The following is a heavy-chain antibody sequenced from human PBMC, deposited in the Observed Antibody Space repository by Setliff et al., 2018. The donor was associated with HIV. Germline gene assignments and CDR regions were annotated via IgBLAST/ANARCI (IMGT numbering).Heavy chain of an antibody. Sequence: GGSLRLSCAVSGLTFSNTWMNWVRQTPGKGLEWISYISSSRASYTGYADSVRGRFTISRDNAKNSLFLQMNSLRAEDTAVYYCARVDSSGYQLHDYWGQGTLVTVSS. V-gene: IGHV3-11*06. J-gene: IGHJ4*02. CDR3: ARVDSSGYQLHDY. CDR2: ISSSRASYT. D-gene: IGHD3-22*01. CDR1: GLTFSNTW.